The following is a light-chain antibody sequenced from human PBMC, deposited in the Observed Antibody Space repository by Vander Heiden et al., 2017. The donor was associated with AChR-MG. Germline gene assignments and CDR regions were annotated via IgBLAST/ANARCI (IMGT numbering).Light chain of an antibody. CDR1: QSISSW. CDR3: QQYNSYSLT. Sequence: DIQMTQSPSTLSASVGDRVTITCRASQSISSWLAWYQQKPGRAPKLLIYKASSLESGVPSRFSGSGSGTEFTLTISSLQPDDFATYYCQQYNSYSLTFGGGTKVEIK. CDR2: KAS. V-gene: IGKV1-5*03. J-gene: IGKJ4*01.